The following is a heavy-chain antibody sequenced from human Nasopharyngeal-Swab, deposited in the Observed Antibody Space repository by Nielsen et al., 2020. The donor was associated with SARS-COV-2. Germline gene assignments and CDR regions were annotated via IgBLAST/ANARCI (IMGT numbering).Heavy chain of an antibody. CDR2: ISSSGSTI. CDR3: ARGRPLGGYYFGYFDY. J-gene: IGHJ4*02. D-gene: IGHD3-3*01. CDR1: GFTFSDYY. Sequence: GESLKISCAASGFTFSDYYMSWIRQAPGKGLEWVSYISSSGSTIYYADSVKGRFTISRDNAKNSLYLQMNSLRAEDTAVYFCARGRPLGGYYFGYFDYWGQGTLVTVSS. V-gene: IGHV3-11*04.